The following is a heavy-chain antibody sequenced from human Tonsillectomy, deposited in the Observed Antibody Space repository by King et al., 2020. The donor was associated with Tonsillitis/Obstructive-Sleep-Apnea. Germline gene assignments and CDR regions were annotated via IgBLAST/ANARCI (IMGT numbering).Heavy chain of an antibody. CDR2: INHSGST. Sequence: HVQLQQWGPGLLKPSETLSLTCAVYGGSFSGYYWSWIRQPPGKGLEWIGEINHSGSTNYNPSPRSRVPISVDTSKNQFSLKLGSVTAADTAVYYCARGRSPGGYCSSASCYTNGVKTYYFDYWGQGTLVTVSS. J-gene: IGHJ4*02. V-gene: IGHV4-34*01. CDR3: ARGRSPGGYCSSASCYTNGVKTYYFDY. CDR1: GGSFSGYY. D-gene: IGHD2-2*02.